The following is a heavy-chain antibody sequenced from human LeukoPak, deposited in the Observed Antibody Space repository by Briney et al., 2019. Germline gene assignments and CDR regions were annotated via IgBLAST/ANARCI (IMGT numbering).Heavy chain of an antibody. Sequence: PSETLSLTCTVSGGSITSDSYYWGWIRQPPGKGLEWIGEINHSGSTNYNPSLKSRVTISVDTSKNQFSLKLSSVTAADTAVYYCARGPNHDYGDYGSPGDYGMDVWGQGTTVTVSS. CDR1: GGSITSDSYY. V-gene: IGHV4-39*07. CDR2: INHSGST. J-gene: IGHJ6*02. CDR3: ARGPNHDYGDYGSPGDYGMDV. D-gene: IGHD4-17*01.